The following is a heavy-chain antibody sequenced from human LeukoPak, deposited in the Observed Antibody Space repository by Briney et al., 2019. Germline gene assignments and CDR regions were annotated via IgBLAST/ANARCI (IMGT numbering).Heavy chain of an antibody. CDR3: ARVSGLGMNEYYQH. D-gene: IGHD3-16*01. Sequence: GGSLRLSCAASGLSFADSWMHGVRQAPGKGLVWVSHINNDGSDTRYADSVRGRFTISRDNAKNTLYLQMNRLRAEDTAVYYCARVSGLGMNEYYQHWGQGTLVTVPS. V-gene: IGHV3-74*01. CDR2: INNDGSDT. J-gene: IGHJ1*01. CDR1: GLSFADSW.